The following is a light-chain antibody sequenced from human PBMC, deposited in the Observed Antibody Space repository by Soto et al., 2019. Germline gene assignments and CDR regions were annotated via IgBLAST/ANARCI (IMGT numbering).Light chain of an antibody. V-gene: IGLV2-8*01. CDR1: SRNIGDYNY. CDR3: SSYAGSNNLV. CDR2: EVS. Sequence: QSALTQPPSASGSPGQSVTISCTGTSRNIGDYNYVSWYQQHPGKAPKLMIYEVSKRPSGVPDRFSGSKSGNTASLTVSGVQAEDEADYYCSSYAGSNNLVFGGGTKLTVL. J-gene: IGLJ3*02.